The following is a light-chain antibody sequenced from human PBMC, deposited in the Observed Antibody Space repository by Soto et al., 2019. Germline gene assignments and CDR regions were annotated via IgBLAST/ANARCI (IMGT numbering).Light chain of an antibody. Sequence: DVQMTQSPSSLSASVGDRVTITCRSSQSVSTYLNWYQQKPGKAPKLLIHAASALQSGVASRFTGSGTGTDFTLTISGLQPEDFGTYYCQQTYFGLHTFGQGTKLEIK. CDR1: QSVSTY. J-gene: IGKJ2*01. V-gene: IGKV1-39*01. CDR3: QQTYFGLHT. CDR2: AAS.